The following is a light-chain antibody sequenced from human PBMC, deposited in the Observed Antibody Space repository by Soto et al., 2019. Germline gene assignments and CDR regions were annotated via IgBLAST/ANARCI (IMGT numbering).Light chain of an antibody. V-gene: IGLV2-14*01. CDR2: DVS. J-gene: IGLJ2*01. CDR1: SSDVGGYNY. CDR3: SSYTRRSPLV. Sequence: QSVLTQPASVSGSPGQSITISCTGTSSDVGGYNYVSWYQQHPGKAPKLMIYDVSNRPSGVSTRFSGSKSGNTASLTISGIQGEEEADYYCSSYTRRSPLVFGGGTTLTVL.